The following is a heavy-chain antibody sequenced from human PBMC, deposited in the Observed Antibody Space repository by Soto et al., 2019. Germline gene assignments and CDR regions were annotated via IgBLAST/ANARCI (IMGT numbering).Heavy chain of an antibody. CDR1: GGSISSGGYY. J-gene: IGHJ1*01. Sequence: QVQLQESGPGLVKPSQTLSLTCTVSGGSISSGGYYWSWIRQHPGKGLEWIGYIYYSGSTYYNPSLKSRVTKAVDTSKNQFSLKLSSVTAADTAVYYCARECGTDYYDSSGYWAPTRYFQHWGQGTLVTVSS. CDR2: IYYSGST. D-gene: IGHD3-22*01. CDR3: ARECGTDYYDSSGYWAPTRYFQH. V-gene: IGHV4-31*03.